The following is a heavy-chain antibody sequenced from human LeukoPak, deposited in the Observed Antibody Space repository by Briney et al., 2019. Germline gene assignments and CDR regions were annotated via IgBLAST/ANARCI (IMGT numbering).Heavy chain of an antibody. CDR3: AGGGRDFYDSSGYYYPFDY. V-gene: IGHV4-34*01. D-gene: IGHD3-22*01. Sequence: SETLSLTCAVYGGSFSGYYWSWIRQPPGKGLEWIGEINHSGSTNYNPSLKSRVTISVDTSKNQFSLKVTSVTAADTAVYYCAGGGRDFYDSSGYYYPFDYWGQGTLVTVSS. J-gene: IGHJ4*02. CDR1: GGSFSGYY. CDR2: INHSGST.